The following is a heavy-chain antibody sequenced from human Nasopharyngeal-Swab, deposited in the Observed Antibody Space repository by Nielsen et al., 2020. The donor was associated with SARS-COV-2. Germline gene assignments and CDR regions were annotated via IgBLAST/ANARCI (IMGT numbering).Heavy chain of an antibody. D-gene: IGHD5-18*01. CDR1: GFTFSSYW. CDR3: TRDFDAATGY. Sequence: GGSLRLSCSASGFTFSSYWMHWARQAPGKGLVWVSRISPDGTTTGHADSVKGRFTISRDNARSALYLQINSLRADDTAVYYCTRDFDAATGYWGQGTLVAVSS. CDR2: ISPDGTTT. J-gene: IGHJ4*02. V-gene: IGHV3-74*01.